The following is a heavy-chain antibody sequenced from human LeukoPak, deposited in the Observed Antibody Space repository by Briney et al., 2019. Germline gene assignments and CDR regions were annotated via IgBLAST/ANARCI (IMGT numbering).Heavy chain of an antibody. CDR1: GFTFSSYA. CDR2: ISGSGGST. Sequence: GGSLRLSCAASGFTFSSYAMSWVRQAPGKGLEWVSAISGSGGSTYYADSVKGRFTISRDNSKNTLYLQMNSLRAEDTAVYYCAKESRYCSGGSCYGAPYFDYWGQGTLVTVSS. J-gene: IGHJ4*02. CDR3: AKESRYCSGGSCYGAPYFDY. D-gene: IGHD2-15*01. V-gene: IGHV3-23*01.